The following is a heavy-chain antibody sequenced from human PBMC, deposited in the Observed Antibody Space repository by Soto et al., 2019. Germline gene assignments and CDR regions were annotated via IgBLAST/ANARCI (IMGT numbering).Heavy chain of an antibody. D-gene: IGHD2-15*01. Sequence: QVQLQESGPGLVKPSQTLSLTCTVSGGSISSGGYYWSWIRQHPGKGLEWIGYIYYSGSTYYNPSLKCRVTISVDTSKNQFSLKLSSVTAADTAVYYCAREINRKVVAASNYYYYYGMDVWGQGTTVTVSS. CDR2: IYYSGST. V-gene: IGHV4-31*03. J-gene: IGHJ6*02. CDR1: GGSISSGGYY. CDR3: AREINRKVVAASNYYYYYGMDV.